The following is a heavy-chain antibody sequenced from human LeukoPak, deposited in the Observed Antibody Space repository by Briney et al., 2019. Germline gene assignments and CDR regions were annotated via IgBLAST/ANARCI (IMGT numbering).Heavy chain of an antibody. Sequence: GASVKVSCKASGYSFIDYYIHWVRQAPGQGLEWMGWISAYNGNTNYAQKLQGRVTMTTDTSTSTAYMELRSLRSDDTAVYYCARDHKSGWFGELFSNWFDPWGQGTLVTVSS. CDR2: ISAYNGNT. CDR3: ARDHKSGWFGELFSNWFDP. CDR1: GYSFIDYY. D-gene: IGHD3-10*01. V-gene: IGHV1-18*04. J-gene: IGHJ5*02.